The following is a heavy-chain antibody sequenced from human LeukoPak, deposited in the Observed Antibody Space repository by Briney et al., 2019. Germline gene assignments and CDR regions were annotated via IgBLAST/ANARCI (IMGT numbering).Heavy chain of an antibody. J-gene: IGHJ5*02. V-gene: IGHV4-39*07. D-gene: IGHD2-2*01. CDR3: ARDPGGYCSSTSCHYGGGGWFDP. Sequence: SETLSLTCTVSGGSISSSSYYWGWIRQPPGKGLEWIGSIYYSGSTYYNPSLKSRVTISVDTSKNQFSLKLSSVTAADTAVYYCARDPGGYCSSTSCHYGGGGWFDPWGQGTLVTVSS. CDR1: GGSISSSSYY. CDR2: IYYSGST.